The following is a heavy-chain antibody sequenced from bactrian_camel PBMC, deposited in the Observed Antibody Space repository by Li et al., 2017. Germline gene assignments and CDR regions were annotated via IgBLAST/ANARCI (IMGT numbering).Heavy chain of an antibody. CDR2: IWTGTGST. V-gene: IGHV3S1*01. D-gene: IGHD5*01. J-gene: IGHJ4*01. CDR3: AKETYGLPSD. Sequence: HVQLVESGGGSVQAGGSLRLSCASSGYTYSNVCVGWFRQGPGKKREGVARIWTGTGSTYYADSVKGRFTVSRDNAKNTLYLQLNSPKTEDTAMYYCAKETYGLPSDWGQGTQVTVS. CDR1: GYTYSNVC.